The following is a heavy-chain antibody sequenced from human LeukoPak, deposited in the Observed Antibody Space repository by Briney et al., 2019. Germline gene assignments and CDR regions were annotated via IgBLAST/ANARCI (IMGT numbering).Heavy chain of an antibody. J-gene: IGHJ6*04. V-gene: IGHV5-51*01. CDR3: AKLPAWFGEVYYYGMDV. CDR2: IYAGDSDS. CDR1: GSFFTSYW. D-gene: IGHD3-10*01. Sequence: GAPLQFSGKGSGSFFTSYWNGWVRPLPGKGLEWMGIIYAGDSDSKYSPSCQGQVTNSDGKFNSTAVLESRSLKASDTAMYYCAKLPAWFGEVYYYGMDVWGKGTTVTVSS.